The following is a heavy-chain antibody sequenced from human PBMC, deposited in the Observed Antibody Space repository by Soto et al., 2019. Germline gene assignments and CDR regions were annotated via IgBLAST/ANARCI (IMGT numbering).Heavy chain of an antibody. D-gene: IGHD2-2*01. CDR1: GGSVTNSSYY. J-gene: IGHJ6*02. Sequence: SETLSLTCTVSGGSVTNSSYYWSWIRQPPGKGLEWIGYIYYSGSTNYNPSLKSRVTISVDTSKNQFSLKLSSVTAADTAVYYCARVREGVSVVTYDYYYYYGMDVWGQGTTVTVSS. CDR3: ARVREGVSVVTYDYYYYYGMDV. CDR2: IYYSGST. V-gene: IGHV4-61*01.